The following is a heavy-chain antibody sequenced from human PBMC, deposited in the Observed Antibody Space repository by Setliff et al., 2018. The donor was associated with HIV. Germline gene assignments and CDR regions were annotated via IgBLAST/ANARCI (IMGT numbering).Heavy chain of an antibody. CDR3: ARLTAYYYGSGRDL. V-gene: IGHV5-51*01. CDR1: GFNFLAHW. D-gene: IGHD3-10*01. J-gene: IGHJ1*01. Sequence: PGESLKISCQCSGFNFLAHWIGWVRQVPEKGLEWMGIVYPGDSDTRYNPSFEGQVTVSADKTITTAYLQLTSLKASDTAMYFCARLTAYYYGSGRDLWGQGTLVT. CDR2: VYPGDSDT.